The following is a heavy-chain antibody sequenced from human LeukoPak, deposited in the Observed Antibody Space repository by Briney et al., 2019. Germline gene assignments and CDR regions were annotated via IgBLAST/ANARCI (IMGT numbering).Heavy chain of an antibody. Sequence: SVKVSCKASGGTFSSYAISWVRQAPGQGLEWMGRIIPRLNTANYAQKFQGRLTITADKSTRTAYMELSSLRSVDSAMYYCARASSDYFDSSGYSGLLGYWGQGTLVTVSS. J-gene: IGHJ4*02. D-gene: IGHD3-22*01. CDR2: IIPRLNTA. CDR1: GGTFSSYA. CDR3: ARASSDYFDSSGYSGLLGY. V-gene: IGHV1-69*04.